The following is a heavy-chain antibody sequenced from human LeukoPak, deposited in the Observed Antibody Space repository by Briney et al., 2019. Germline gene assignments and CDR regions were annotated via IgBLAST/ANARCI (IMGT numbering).Heavy chain of an antibody. J-gene: IGHJ4*02. CDR3: ARAEDSLDFDY. CDR1: GGSLSGYY. D-gene: IGHD6-6*01. CDR2: IFYTGNT. Sequence: SETLSLTCTVSGGSLSGYYWSWIRQPPGQGLEWIGYIFYTGNTDSHASLKSRVIISVDTSKNQFSLKLDSVTAADTAVYYCARAEDSLDFDYWGQGTLVTVSS. V-gene: IGHV4-59*01.